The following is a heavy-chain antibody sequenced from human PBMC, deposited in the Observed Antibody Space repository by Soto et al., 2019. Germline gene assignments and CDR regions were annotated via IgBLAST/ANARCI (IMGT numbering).Heavy chain of an antibody. D-gene: IGHD3-16*01. Sequence: QVQLVESGGGVVQRGRSLRLSCAASGFTVSSYGMHWVRQAPGKGLEWVAVIWYDGSNKYYADSVKGRFTISRDNSKNTLYLQMNSLRAEDTAVYYCARDHWGDHIYSFDYWGQGTLVTVSS. CDR1: GFTVSSYG. J-gene: IGHJ4*02. CDR3: ARDHWGDHIYSFDY. V-gene: IGHV3-33*01. CDR2: IWYDGSNK.